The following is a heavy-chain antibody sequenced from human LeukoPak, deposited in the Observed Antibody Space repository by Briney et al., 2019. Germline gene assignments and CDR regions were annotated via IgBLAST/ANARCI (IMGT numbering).Heavy chain of an antibody. Sequence: GASVKVSCKASGYTFTGYYMHWVRQAPGQGLEWMGWINPNSGGTNYAQKFQGRVTMTRDTSISTAYMELSRLRSDDTAVCYCARGTDYGDYGFDYWGQGTLVTVSS. D-gene: IGHD4-17*01. V-gene: IGHV1-2*02. J-gene: IGHJ4*02. CDR1: GYTFTGYY. CDR3: ARGTDYGDYGFDY. CDR2: INPNSGGT.